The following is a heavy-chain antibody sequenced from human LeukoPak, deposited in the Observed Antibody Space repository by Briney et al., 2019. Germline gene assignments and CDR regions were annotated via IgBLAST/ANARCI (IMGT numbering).Heavy chain of an antibody. CDR2: NNHSGST. Sequence: NSSEPLSLTCAVYGDPFCGYYWRGLRQPPGKGLEGLGENNHSGSTNYNASLKSRIHISQDKSKNQFSLTLSHVTTAEPAVYLWARGVPDHIVVVRAAIGRYGMDVWGQGTTVTVSS. D-gene: IGHD2-2*01. V-gene: IGHV4-34*01. CDR3: ARGVPDHIVVVRAAIGRYGMDV. J-gene: IGHJ6*02. CDR1: GDPFCGYY.